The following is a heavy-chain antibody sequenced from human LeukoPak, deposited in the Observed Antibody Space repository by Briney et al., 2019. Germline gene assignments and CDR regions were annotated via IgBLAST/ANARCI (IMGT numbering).Heavy chain of an antibody. CDR1: GYTFTSYD. D-gene: IGHD3-10*01. J-gene: IGHJ4*02. CDR3: ARDGWFGESPFDY. Sequence: ASVKDSCKASGYTFTSYDINWVRQATGQGLEWMGWMNPNSGNTGYAQKFQGRVTITRNTSISTAYMELSSLRSEDTAVYYCARDGWFGESPFDYWGQGTLVTVSS. CDR2: MNPNSGNT. V-gene: IGHV1-8*03.